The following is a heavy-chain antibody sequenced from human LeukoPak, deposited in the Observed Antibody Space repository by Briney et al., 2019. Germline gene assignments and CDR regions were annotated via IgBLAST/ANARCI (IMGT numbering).Heavy chain of an antibody. CDR2: INPNSGGT. CDR1: GYTFTGYY. CDR3: ARLRYYYDSSGYYYDY. D-gene: IGHD3-22*01. V-gene: IGHV1-2*06. J-gene: IGHJ4*02. Sequence: ASVKVSCKASGYTFTGYYMHWVRQAPGQGLEWMGRINPNSGGTNYAQKFQGRVTMTRDTSTSTVYMELSSLRSEDTAVYYCARLRYYYDSSGYYYDYWGQGTLVTVSS.